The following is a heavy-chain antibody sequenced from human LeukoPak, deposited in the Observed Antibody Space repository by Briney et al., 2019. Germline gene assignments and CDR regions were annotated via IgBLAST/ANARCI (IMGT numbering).Heavy chain of an antibody. Sequence: ASVKVSCKASGYTFTSYYMHWVRQAPGQGLEWMGIINPSGGSTSYAQKFQGRVTMTRDTSTSTVYMELSSLRSEDTAVYYCARGTGIAVAGIHGFDYWGQGTLVTVS. CDR3: ARGTGIAVAGIHGFDY. CDR2: INPSGGST. CDR1: GYTFTSYY. V-gene: IGHV1-46*01. D-gene: IGHD6-19*01. J-gene: IGHJ4*02.